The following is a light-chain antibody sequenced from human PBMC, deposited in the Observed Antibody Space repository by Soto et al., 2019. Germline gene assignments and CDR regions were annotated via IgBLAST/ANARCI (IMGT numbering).Light chain of an antibody. CDR2: GNS. V-gene: IGLV1-40*01. Sequence: QSVLTQPPSVSGAPGQRVTISCTGSSSNIGAGYDVHWYQQLPGTAPKLLIYGNSNRPAGVPDRFSGSKSGTSASLAITGLQAEDEADYYCQSYDSSVVCGGGTKLTVL. J-gene: IGLJ2*01. CDR3: QSYDSSVV. CDR1: SSNIGAGYD.